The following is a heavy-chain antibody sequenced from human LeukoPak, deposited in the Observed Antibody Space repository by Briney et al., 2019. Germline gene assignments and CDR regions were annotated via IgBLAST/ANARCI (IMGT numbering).Heavy chain of an antibody. J-gene: IGHJ4*02. CDR3: ARLDYYDSSGYYSYSEMRYYFDY. CDR1: GYSFTSYW. CDR2: IYPGDSDT. D-gene: IGHD3-22*01. Sequence: GESLKISCKGSGYSFTSYWIGWVRQMPGKGLEWMGIIYPGDSDTRYSPSFQGQVTISADKSISTAYLQWSSLKASDTAMYYCARLDYYDSSGYYSYSEMRYYFDYWGQGTLVTVSS. V-gene: IGHV5-51*01.